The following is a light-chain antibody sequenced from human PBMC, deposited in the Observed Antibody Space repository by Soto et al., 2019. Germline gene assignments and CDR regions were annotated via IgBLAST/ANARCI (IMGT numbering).Light chain of an antibody. J-gene: IGLJ1*01. CDR3: FSKISGFVYG. CDR1: NTDLGVYGY. CDR2: DVN. Sequence: QSALAQPASVSGSFGQSITISCSGPNTDLGVYGYVSWYQHHPGKAPKLLIYDVNNRPSGISDRFSGSKSGDTASLNISGLQAEDEADYFCFSKISGFVYGFGTGTKLNVL. V-gene: IGLV2-14*01.